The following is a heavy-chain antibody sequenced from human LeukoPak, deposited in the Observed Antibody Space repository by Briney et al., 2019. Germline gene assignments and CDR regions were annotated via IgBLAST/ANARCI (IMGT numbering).Heavy chain of an antibody. CDR2: RWYDGSNK. D-gene: IGHD3-10*01. Sequence: GESLTLSCAASGCTFSSYGMHWVRQAPRKGMEWVAVRWYDGSNKFYADSVKGRFTISRDNSKNTLSLEMNSLRADDTAVYFCARDRGGVASYSERFDFWGQGTLVTGSS. J-gene: IGHJ4*02. CDR3: ARDRGGVASYSERFDF. CDR1: GCTFSSYG. V-gene: IGHV3-33*01.